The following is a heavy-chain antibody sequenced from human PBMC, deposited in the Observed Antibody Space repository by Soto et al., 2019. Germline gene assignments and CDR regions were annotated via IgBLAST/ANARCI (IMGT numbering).Heavy chain of an antibody. CDR3: ARFNWYFDL. Sequence: QVQLQESGPGLVKPSETLSLTCTVSCGSISSYYWSWFRQPPGKGLEWIGYIYYSGSTNYNPYLKSRVTISVDTSKNQFYLKPSSVTAADTAVYYCARFNWYFDLWGRGTLVTVSS. J-gene: IGHJ2*01. V-gene: IGHV4-59*08. CDR1: CGSISSYY. CDR2: IYYSGST.